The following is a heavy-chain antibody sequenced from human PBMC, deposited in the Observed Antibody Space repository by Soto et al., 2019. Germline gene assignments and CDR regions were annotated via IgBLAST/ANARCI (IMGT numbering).Heavy chain of an antibody. CDR2: INPNSGGT. CDR1: GYTFTGYY. CDR3: ARDRDWNYWFDP. J-gene: IGHJ5*02. V-gene: IGHV1-2*04. D-gene: IGHD1-7*01. Sequence: ASVKVSCKASGYTFTGYYMHWVRQAPGQGLEWMGWINPNSGGTNYAQKFQGWVTMTRDTPISTAYMELSRLRSDDTAVYYCARDRDWNYWFDPWGQGTLVTVSS.